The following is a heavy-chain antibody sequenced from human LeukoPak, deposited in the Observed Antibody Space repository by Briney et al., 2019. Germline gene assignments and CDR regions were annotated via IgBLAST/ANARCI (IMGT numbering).Heavy chain of an antibody. Sequence: ASVKVSCKASAYSFTDYYIHWVRQAPGQGLEWMGRINPNTGVTDYAQIFKGRVTMTRDTSISTAYMELSRLGSDDTAVYYCARSSPTYYLDSSGYYYGDYWGQGTLVTVSS. J-gene: IGHJ4*02. CDR1: AYSFTDYY. D-gene: IGHD3-22*01. CDR2: INPNTGVT. V-gene: IGHV1-2*06. CDR3: ARSSPTYYLDSSGYYYGDY.